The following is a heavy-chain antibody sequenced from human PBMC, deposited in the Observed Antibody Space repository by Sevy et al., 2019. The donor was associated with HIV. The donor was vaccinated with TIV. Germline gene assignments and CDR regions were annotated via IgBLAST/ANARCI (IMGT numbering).Heavy chain of an antibody. CDR2: IWYDGSKK. V-gene: IGHV3-33*01. D-gene: IGHD2-2*01. J-gene: IGHJ4*02. Sequence: GGSLRLSCAASGFTFSSYGMQLVRQAPGKGLEWVATIWYDGSKKYYADSVKGRLTISRDNSKNTLYMQMNSLRAEDTAVYFCAREGVPAAIGLDYWGQGTLVTVSS. CDR3: AREGVPAAIGLDY. CDR1: GFTFSSYG.